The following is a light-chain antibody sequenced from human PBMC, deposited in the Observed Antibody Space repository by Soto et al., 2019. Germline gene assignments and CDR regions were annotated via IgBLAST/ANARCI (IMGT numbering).Light chain of an antibody. J-gene: IGKJ1*01. CDR2: GVS. Sequence: EIVLTQSPGTLSLSPGERATLSCRASQSLTNNLAWYQQKPGQAPRLHIRGVSSRATSIQERFSGSGSERDFTLPITRVEPEDFAVYYCHHYVSSVWTFGQGTKVEL. CDR3: HHYVSSVWT. CDR1: QSLTNN. V-gene: IGKV3-20*01.